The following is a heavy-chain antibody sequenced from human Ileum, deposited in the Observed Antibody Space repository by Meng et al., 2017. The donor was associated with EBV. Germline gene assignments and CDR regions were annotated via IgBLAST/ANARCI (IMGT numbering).Heavy chain of an antibody. CDR3: ARDLRVGGAFDY. Sequence: QAQLQQSGPGLVRPSATLSLTCTVSGASVTSSGYYWSWLRQSPGKGLEWLGYVNYNGDSTYNPSLKSRVTIFIDTSKRQFYLNLTSATAADTAIYYCARDLRVGGAFDYWGQGTLVTVSS. CDR2: VNYNGDS. V-gene: IGHV4-61*08. CDR1: GASVTSSGYY. J-gene: IGHJ4*02. D-gene: IGHD1-26*01.